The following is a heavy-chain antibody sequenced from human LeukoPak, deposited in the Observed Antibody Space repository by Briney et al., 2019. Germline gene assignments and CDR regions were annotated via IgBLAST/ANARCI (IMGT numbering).Heavy chain of an antibody. V-gene: IGHV3-7*01. CDR2: IKQDGSEK. D-gene: IGHD3-16*01. CDR3: ARQESRNYQYEGLDY. J-gene: IGHJ4*02. CDR1: GFTFSSYW. Sequence: PGGSLRLSCAASGFTFSSYWMSWVRQAPGKGLEWVANIKQDGSEKYYVDSVKGRFTISRDNAKNSLYLQMNSLRPDDTGIYSCARQESRNYQYEGLDYWGQGNLVTVSS.